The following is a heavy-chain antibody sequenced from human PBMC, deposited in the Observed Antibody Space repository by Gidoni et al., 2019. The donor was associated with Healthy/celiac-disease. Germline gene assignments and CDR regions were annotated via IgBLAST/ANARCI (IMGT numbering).Heavy chain of an antibody. Sequence: EVQLVQSGAEVKKPGESLKISCKGSGYSFPSYWIGWVRQMPGKGLEWMGIIYPGDSDTRYSPSFQGQVTISADKSISTAYLQWSSLKASDTAMYYCARHGNPPYYYYYMDVWGKGTTVTVSS. V-gene: IGHV5-51*01. CDR3: ARHGNPPYYYYYMDV. CDR2: IYPGDSDT. J-gene: IGHJ6*03. CDR1: GYSFPSYW. D-gene: IGHD2-15*01.